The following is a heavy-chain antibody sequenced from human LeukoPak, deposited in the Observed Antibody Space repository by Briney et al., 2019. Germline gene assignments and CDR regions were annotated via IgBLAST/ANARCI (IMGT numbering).Heavy chain of an antibody. J-gene: IGHJ4*02. CDR2: VNHSGST. Sequence: SETLSLTCAVYGGSFSDSYWTWIRQPPGKGLEWVGEVNHSGSTYYNPSLKSRVTISVDTSKNQFSLKLSSVTAADTAVYYCASERDGYNKWGQGTLVTVSS. CDR1: GGSFSDSY. D-gene: IGHD5-24*01. CDR3: ASERDGYNK. V-gene: IGHV4-34*01.